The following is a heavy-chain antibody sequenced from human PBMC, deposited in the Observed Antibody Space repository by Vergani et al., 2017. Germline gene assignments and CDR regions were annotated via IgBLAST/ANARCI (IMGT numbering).Heavy chain of an antibody. Sequence: EVQLVESGGGIVKPGGSLRLSCVASGFSFRNAWMNWDRRTPGKGLEWVGRIKSTVDRGTTDYAAAVKGRFTISSDDSKNTLFLQMNGLNTEDIGVYDCTTDPRSCDDGSCCGLRHHHYYGMDVWGQGTTVTVSS. D-gene: IGHD3-10*01. CDR3: TTDPRSCDDGSCCGLRHHHYYGMDV. V-gene: IGHV3-15*07. CDR1: GFSFRNAW. CDR2: IKSTVDRGTT. J-gene: IGHJ6*02.